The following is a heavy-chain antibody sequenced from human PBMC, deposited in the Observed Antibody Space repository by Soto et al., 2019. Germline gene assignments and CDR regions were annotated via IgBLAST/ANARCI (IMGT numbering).Heavy chain of an antibody. Sequence: PSETLSLTCSVSGGSISSGYYYWSWIRQPPGKGLEWIGNIYYSGNTYYNPSLKSRLIISIDTYNKQFSLKVGSVTAADTAVYYCDRSSLYGMAVWGQGTTVNVSS. V-gene: IGHV4-30-4*01. J-gene: IGHJ6*02. CDR3: DRSSLYGMAV. CDR2: IYYSGNT. CDR1: GGSISSGYYY.